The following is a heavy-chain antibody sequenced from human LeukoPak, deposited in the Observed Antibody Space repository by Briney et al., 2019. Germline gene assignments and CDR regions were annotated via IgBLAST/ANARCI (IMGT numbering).Heavy chain of an antibody. CDR2: ISAYNVNT. J-gene: IGHJ4*02. CDR3: ARPIGGAPRRGVVDY. D-gene: IGHD6-6*01. Sequence: GASVKVSCKASVYTFTSYGICWVRQTPGQGLEWVGWISAYNVNTNYAQKLQGRVTMTTDTSPNTHSMELRSLRSDDTAVYYCARPIGGAPRRGVVDYWGQGTLVTVSS. V-gene: IGHV1-18*01. CDR1: VYTFTSYG.